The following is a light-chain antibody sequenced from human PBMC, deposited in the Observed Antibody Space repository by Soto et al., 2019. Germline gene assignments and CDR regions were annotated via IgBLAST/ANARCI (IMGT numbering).Light chain of an antibody. Sequence: DIQLTQSPSFLSASVRDRVTITCRASQGISSYLAWYQQKPGKAPKLLIYAASTLQSGVPSRFSGSGSGTEFTLTISSLQPEDFAVYYCQQYGSSPMTFGQGTKVEIK. CDR2: AAS. CDR3: QQYGSSPMT. CDR1: QGISSY. V-gene: IGKV1-9*01. J-gene: IGKJ1*01.